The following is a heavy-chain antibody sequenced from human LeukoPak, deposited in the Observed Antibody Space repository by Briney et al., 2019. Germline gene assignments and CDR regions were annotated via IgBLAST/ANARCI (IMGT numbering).Heavy chain of an antibody. Sequence: KTGGSLRLSCAASGLTFSNYWMDWVRQAPGKGLEWIGSIYYSGSTYYNPSLKSRVTISVDTSKNQFSLKLSSVTAADTAVYYCARTATYYYDSSGYYPSGGYFDYWGQGTLVTVSS. CDR2: IYYSGST. CDR1: GLTFSNYW. V-gene: IGHV4-39*01. CDR3: ARTATYYYDSSGYYPSGGYFDY. D-gene: IGHD3-22*01. J-gene: IGHJ4*02.